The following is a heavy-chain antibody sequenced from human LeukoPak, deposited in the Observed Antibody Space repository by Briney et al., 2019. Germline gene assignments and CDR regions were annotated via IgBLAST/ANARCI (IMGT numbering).Heavy chain of an antibody. D-gene: IGHD3-22*01. CDR1: GFTFRTYW. CDR3: AIDRLSYDWSDYRFHY. V-gene: IGHV3-7*01. CDR2: INDDGREV. J-gene: IGHJ4*01. Sequence: GSLRLSCVASGFTFRTYWMNWFRRAPGKGLEWVGNINDDGREVNYVDSVRGRFIISRDNAKDSLYLQMNSLRGDDTAMYYCAIDRLSYDWSDYRFHYWGQGARVTVSS.